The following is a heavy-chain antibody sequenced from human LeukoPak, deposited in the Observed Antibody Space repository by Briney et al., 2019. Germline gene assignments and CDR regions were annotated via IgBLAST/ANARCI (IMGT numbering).Heavy chain of an antibody. CDR1: GYSFTSYW. V-gene: IGHV5-51*01. J-gene: IGHJ3*02. CDR2: IYPGDSDT. CDR3: ARHLSIAVAGLDAFDI. Sequence: GESLKISCKGSGYSFTSYWIGWVRQMPGIGLEWMGIIYPGDSDTRYSPSFQGQITISADKSISTAYLQWSSLKASDTAMYYCARHLSIAVAGLDAFDIWGQGTMVTVSS. D-gene: IGHD6-19*01.